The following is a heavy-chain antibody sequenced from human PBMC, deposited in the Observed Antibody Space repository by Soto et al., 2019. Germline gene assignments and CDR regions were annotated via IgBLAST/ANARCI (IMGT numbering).Heavy chain of an antibody. J-gene: IGHJ6*04. CDR2: ISYDGSRK. CDR1: EFTCRIFS. D-gene: IGHD1-26*01. V-gene: IGHV3-30-3*01. Sequence: GLSLRVSCAASEFTCRIFSMHCLSKSPGKGLEWVAVISYDGSRKADSVKGRFTVSRDNSWNTLYLQMNSLRAEDTAIYYCARGDREFFEEEVGVRQGEYVMAVRAKGTTVTVSS. CDR3: ARGDREFFEEEVGVRQGEYVMAV.